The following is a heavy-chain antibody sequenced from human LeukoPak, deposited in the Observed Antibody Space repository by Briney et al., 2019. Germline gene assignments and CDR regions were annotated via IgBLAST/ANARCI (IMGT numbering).Heavy chain of an antibody. CDR1: GFTFRSYW. CDR3: ARDGDGRATYSGYDFRFDP. J-gene: IGHJ5*02. Sequence: GGSLGLSCAASGFTFRSYWMSGVRQAPGKGLEWVANIKQDGSEKYYVDSVKGRFTISRDNAKNSLYLQMNSLRAEDTAVYYCARDGDGRATYSGYDFRFDPWGQGTLVTVSP. V-gene: IGHV3-7*01. D-gene: IGHD5-12*01. CDR2: IKQDGSEK.